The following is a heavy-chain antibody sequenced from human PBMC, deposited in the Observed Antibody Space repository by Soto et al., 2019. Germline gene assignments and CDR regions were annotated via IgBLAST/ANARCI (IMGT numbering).Heavy chain of an antibody. CDR2: ISSSSSTI. D-gene: IGHD6-19*01. CDR1: GFTFSSYS. Sequence: GGSLRLSCAASGFTFSSYSMNWVRQAPGKGLEWVSYISSSSSTIYYADSVKGRFTISRDNAKNSLYLQMNSLRAEDTAVYYCARSDSSGWYRGAFDIWGQGTMVTVSS. V-gene: IGHV3-48*01. J-gene: IGHJ3*02. CDR3: ARSDSSGWYRGAFDI.